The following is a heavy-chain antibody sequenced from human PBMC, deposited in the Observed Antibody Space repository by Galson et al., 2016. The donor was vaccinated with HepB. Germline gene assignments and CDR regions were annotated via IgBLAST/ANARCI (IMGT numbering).Heavy chain of an antibody. CDR1: GGSFSGYY. J-gene: IGHJ5*02. Sequence: ETLSLTCAVSGGSFSGYYWSWIRQPPGKGLEWIGEINHRGNANYNPSLKSRVTISIDMSNYQFFLKLSSVTAADTAVYYCARGPKYSVFWSGYLLDNWFDPWGQGTLVTVSS. D-gene: IGHD3-3*01. CDR2: INHRGNA. V-gene: IGHV4-34*01. CDR3: ARGPKYSVFWSGYLLDNWFDP.